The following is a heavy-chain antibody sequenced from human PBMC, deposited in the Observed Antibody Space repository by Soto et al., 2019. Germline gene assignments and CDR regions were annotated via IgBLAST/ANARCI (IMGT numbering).Heavy chain of an antibody. Sequence: KTSETLSLTCTVSGGSMSSHYWTWLRQPPGKGLEWIGYISYSGSTYYNPSLKSRVTISAGTSRNQFSLKLSSVIAADTAVYYCARDRLYYDPPGYWGQGTLVTV. CDR1: GGSMSSHY. D-gene: IGHD3-3*01. CDR3: ARDRLYYDPPGY. V-gene: IGHV4-59*11. J-gene: IGHJ4*02. CDR2: ISYSGST.